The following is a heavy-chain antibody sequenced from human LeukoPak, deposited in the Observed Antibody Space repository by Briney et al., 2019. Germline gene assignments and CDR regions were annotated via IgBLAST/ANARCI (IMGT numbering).Heavy chain of an antibody. CDR2: IYHSGST. V-gene: IGHV4-38-2*01. D-gene: IGHD6-6*01. Sequence: SETLSLTCAVSGYSISSGYYWGWIRQPPGKGLEWIGSIYHSGSTRYNPSLKSRVTISVDTSKNQFSLKLSSMTAADTAVYYCARLQGLYSSSYDYLGQGTLVTVSS. CDR3: ARLQGLYSSSYDY. J-gene: IGHJ4*02. CDR1: GYSISSGYY.